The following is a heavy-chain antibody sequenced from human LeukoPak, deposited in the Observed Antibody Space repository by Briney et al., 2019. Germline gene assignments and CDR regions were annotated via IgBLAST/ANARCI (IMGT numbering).Heavy chain of an antibody. V-gene: IGHV3-64*01. Sequence: PGGSLRLSCAASGFNPRSYAIHWVRQAPGKGLEHVSAISGDGGTTSYAQSLKGRCTISRDNSKKMAYLQLGGLKTEDMAVYYCARGDTSLGGAFDIWGQGTMVTVSP. CDR1: GFNPRSYA. D-gene: IGHD3-16*01. CDR2: ISGDGGTT. CDR3: ARGDTSLGGAFDI. J-gene: IGHJ3*02.